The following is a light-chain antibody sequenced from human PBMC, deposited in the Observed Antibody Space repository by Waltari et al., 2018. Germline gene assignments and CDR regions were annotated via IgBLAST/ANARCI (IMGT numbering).Light chain of an antibody. CDR3: QQANSLPYT. Sequence: DIQMTQSPSSVSASVGDRVTLTCRASQGISNWLAWYQQKPGKAPKLLIYAASSLQSGVPSRFSGSGSGTDFTLTISSLQPEDFATYYCQQANSLPYTFGQGTKLEIK. V-gene: IGKV1-12*01. CDR1: QGISNW. J-gene: IGKJ2*01. CDR2: AAS.